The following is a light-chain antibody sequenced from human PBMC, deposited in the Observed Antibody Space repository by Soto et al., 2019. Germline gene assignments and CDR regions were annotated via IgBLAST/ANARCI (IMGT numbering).Light chain of an antibody. CDR2: DVS. CDR1: SSDVGGYNY. V-gene: IGLV2-14*01. CDR3: SSYTSSSTLVV. J-gene: IGLJ2*01. Sequence: QSALTQPASVSGSPGQSVTISCTGTSSDVGGYNYVSWYQQHPGKAPKLMISDVSNRPSGVSNRFSGSKSGNTASLTISGLQAEDEADYYCSSYTSSSTLVVFGGGTKVNVL.